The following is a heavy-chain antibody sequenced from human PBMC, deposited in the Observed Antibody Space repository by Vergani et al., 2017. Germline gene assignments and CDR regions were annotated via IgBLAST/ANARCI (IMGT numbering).Heavy chain of an antibody. D-gene: IGHD2-2*01. CDR3: ARASFRYCSSTSCRSSWGGNWFDP. Sequence: QVQLQESGPGLVKPSETLSLTCPVSGGSISSYYWRWIRQPPGKGLEWIGYIYYSGSTKYNPSLKSRVPISVDTSNVQFSLKLSSVTAADTAVYYCARASFRYCSSTSCRSSWGGNWFDPWGQGTLVTVSS. J-gene: IGHJ5*02. CDR1: GGSISSYY. CDR2: IYYSGST. V-gene: IGHV4-59*12.